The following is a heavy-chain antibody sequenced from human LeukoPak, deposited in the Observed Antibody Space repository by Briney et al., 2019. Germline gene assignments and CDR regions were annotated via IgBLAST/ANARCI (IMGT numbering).Heavy chain of an antibody. V-gene: IGHV3-21*01. J-gene: IGHJ6*02. D-gene: IGHD5-18*01. CDR2: ISSSSSYI. CDR3: ARADTAMVNGMDV. Sequence: PGGSLRLSCAASGFTVSSNYMSWVRQAPGKGLEWVSSISSSSSYIYYADSVKGRFTISRDNAKNSLYLQMNSLRAEDTAVYYCARADTAMVNGMDVWGQGTTVTVSS. CDR1: GFTVSSNY.